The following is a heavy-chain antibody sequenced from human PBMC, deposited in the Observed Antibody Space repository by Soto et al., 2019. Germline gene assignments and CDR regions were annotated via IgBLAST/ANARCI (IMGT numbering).Heavy chain of an antibody. CDR3: ARHEVLDFWSGYPPHNLFDL. V-gene: IGHV6-1*01. D-gene: IGHD3-3*01. CDR1: GDSVSSNSAA. J-gene: IGHJ5*02. Sequence: SQTLSLTCAISGDSVSSNSAAWNWIRQSPSRGLEWLGRTYYRSKWYNDYAVSVKSRITINPDTSKNQFSLQLNSVTPEDTAVYYCARHEVLDFWSGYPPHNLFDLWGQGSLVPVSS. CDR2: TYYRSKWYN.